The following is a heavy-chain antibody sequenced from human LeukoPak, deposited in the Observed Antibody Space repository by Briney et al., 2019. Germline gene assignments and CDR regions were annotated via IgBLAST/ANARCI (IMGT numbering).Heavy chain of an antibody. CDR2: ISWNSGSI. J-gene: IGHJ4*02. V-gene: IGHV3-9*01. CDR3: AKDRGGWHYDSSALDY. Sequence: GGSLRLSCAASGFTFDDYAMHWVRHAPGKGLEWVSGISWNSGSIGYADSVKGRFTISRDNAKNSLYLQMNSLRAEDTALYYCAKDRGGWHYDSSALDYWGQGTLVTVSS. CDR1: GFTFDDYA. D-gene: IGHD3-22*01.